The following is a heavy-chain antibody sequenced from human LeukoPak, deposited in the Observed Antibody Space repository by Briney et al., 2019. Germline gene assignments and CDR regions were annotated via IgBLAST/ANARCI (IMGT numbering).Heavy chain of an antibody. J-gene: IGHJ4*02. CDR1: GFTFSSYS. Sequence: PGGSLRLSCAASGFTFSSYSMNWDRQAPGKGLEWVLSISSSSSYIYYADSVKGRFTISRDNAKNSLYLQMNSLRAEDTAVYYCASIDVDVVATTEENFDYWGQGTLVTVSS. CDR2: ISSSSSYI. D-gene: IGHD5-12*01. CDR3: ASIDVDVVATTEENFDY. V-gene: IGHV3-21*01.